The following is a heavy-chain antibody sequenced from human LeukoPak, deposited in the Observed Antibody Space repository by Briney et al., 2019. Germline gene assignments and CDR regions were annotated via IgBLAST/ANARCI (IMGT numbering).Heavy chain of an antibody. D-gene: IGHD3-10*01. CDR3: ARDYYGSGSYPTADN. CDR1: GFTFSSNY. Sequence: GGSLRLSCAASGFTFSSNYMSWVRQAPGKGLAWVSIIYSGGSTYYTDSVKGHFTISRDTSKNTLYLQMNSLRAEDTALYYCARDYYGSGSYPTADNWGQGTLVTVSS. CDR2: IYSGGST. V-gene: IGHV3-53*01. J-gene: IGHJ4*02.